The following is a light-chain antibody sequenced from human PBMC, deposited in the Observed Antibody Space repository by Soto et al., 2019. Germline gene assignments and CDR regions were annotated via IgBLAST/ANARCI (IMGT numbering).Light chain of an antibody. CDR3: QQYNNWPPWA. CDR1: QSVSSN. Sequence: EIVMTQSPATLSLSPRERATLSCRASQSVSSNLAWYQQKPGQAHRLLIYGASTRATGIPARFSGSGSGTEFTLTISSLQSEDFAVYYCQQYNNWPPWAFGQGTKVDIK. V-gene: IGKV3-15*01. J-gene: IGKJ1*01. CDR2: GAS.